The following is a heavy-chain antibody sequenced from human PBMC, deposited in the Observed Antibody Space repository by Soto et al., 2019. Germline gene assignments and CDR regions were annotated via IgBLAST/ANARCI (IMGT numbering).Heavy chain of an antibody. CDR1: GGTFSSYA. J-gene: IGHJ4*02. D-gene: IGHD3-22*01. Sequence: QVQLVQSGAEVQKPGSSVKVSCKASGGTFSSYAISWVRQAPGQGLEWMGGIIPIFGTANYAQKFQGRVTITADESTSTAYMELSSLRSEDTAVYYCASLGKDYYDSSGYYDYWGQGTLVTVSS. CDR3: ASLGKDYYDSSGYYDY. V-gene: IGHV1-69*01. CDR2: IIPIFGTA.